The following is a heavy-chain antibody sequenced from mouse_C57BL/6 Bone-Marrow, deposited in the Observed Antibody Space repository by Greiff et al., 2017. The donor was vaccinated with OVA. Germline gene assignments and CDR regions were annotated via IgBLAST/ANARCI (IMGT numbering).Heavy chain of an antibody. D-gene: IGHD2-1*01. V-gene: IGHV1-81*01. Sequence: QVQLKESGAELARPGASVKLSCKASGYTFTSYGISWVKQRTGQGLEWIGEIYPRSGNTYYNEKFKGKATLTADKSSSTAYMELRSLTSEDSAVDFCARSSYGNLDYWGQGTTLTVSS. CDR3: ARSSYGNLDY. J-gene: IGHJ2*01. CDR2: IYPRSGNT. CDR1: GYTFTSYG.